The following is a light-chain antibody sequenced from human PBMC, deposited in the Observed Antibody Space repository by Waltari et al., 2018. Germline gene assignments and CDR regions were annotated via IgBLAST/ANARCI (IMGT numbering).Light chain of an antibody. CDR3: AAWDDSLNGVV. Sequence: QSVLTHPPSASGTPGQRVTISCSGSSSNIGSTPVNWYQQLPGTVPKRLIFSNNPPPQGLPDRFSGSKSGTSASLAISGRQSEDDADYYCAAWDDSLNGVVFGGGTKLTVL. V-gene: IGLV1-44*01. CDR2: SNN. CDR1: SSNIGSTP. J-gene: IGLJ2*01.